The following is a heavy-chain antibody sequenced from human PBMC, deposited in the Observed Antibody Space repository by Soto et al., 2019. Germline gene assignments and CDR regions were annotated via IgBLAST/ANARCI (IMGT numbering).Heavy chain of an antibody. V-gene: IGHV5-51*01. Sequence: GESLKISCKGSGYSFTIYWIGWVRQMPGKGLEWMGIIYPGDSDTRYSPSFQGQVTISADKSISTAYLQWSSLKASDTAMYYCAIEGYYDILTGYPLDVWGQGTTVTVSS. CDR1: GYSFTIYW. CDR3: AIEGYYDILTGYPLDV. J-gene: IGHJ6*02. CDR2: IYPGDSDT. D-gene: IGHD3-9*01.